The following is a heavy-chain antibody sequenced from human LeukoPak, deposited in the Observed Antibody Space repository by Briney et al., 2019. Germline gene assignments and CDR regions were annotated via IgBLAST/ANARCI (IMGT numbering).Heavy chain of an antibody. J-gene: IGHJ4*02. CDR1: GLTFSNYA. CDR3: ARDPTADDY. CDR2: ITSVSSYK. Sequence: GGSLRLSCKASGLTFSNYAMNWVRQAPGKGLEWVSSITSVSSYKYYADSVKGRFTISRDNAKNSLFPQMNSLRAEDTAIYYCARDPTADDYWGQGTLVTVSS. D-gene: IGHD2-2*01. V-gene: IGHV3-21*01.